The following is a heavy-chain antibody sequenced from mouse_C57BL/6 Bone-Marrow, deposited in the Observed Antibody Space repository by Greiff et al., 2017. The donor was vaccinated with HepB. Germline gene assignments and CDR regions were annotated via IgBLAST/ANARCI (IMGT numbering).Heavy chain of an antibody. CDR3: ARYLYYFDY. CDR1: GYTFTSYG. Sequence: VMLVESGAELARPGASVKLSCKASGYTFTSYGISWVKQRTGQGLEWIGEIYPRSGNTYYNEKFKGKATLTADKSSSTAYMELRSLTSEDSAVYFCARYLYYFDYWGQGTTLTVSS. D-gene: IGHD5-1*01. J-gene: IGHJ2*01. V-gene: IGHV1-81*01. CDR2: IYPRSGNT.